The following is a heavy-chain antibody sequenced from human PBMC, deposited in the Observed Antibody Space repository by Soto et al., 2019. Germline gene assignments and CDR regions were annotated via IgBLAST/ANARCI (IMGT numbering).Heavy chain of an antibody. J-gene: IGHJ5*02. CDR3: AKLRYFDWSSYNCFEH. Sequence: PGGSLRLSCAASGFTFSSYAMTWVRQAPGKGLEWVSGISGSGATTSYADSVKGRFTVSRDNSKNTLYLQMNSLRVEDTAVYYCAKLRYFDWSSYNCFEHWGQGT. CDR1: GFTFSSYA. CDR2: ISGSGATT. V-gene: IGHV3-23*01. D-gene: IGHD3-9*01.